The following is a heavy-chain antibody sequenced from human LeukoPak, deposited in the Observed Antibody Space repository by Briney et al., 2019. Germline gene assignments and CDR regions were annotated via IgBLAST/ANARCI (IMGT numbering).Heavy chain of an antibody. D-gene: IGHD3-3*01. V-gene: IGHV4-39*07. CDR1: GASISSSSSY. J-gene: IGHJ6*03. CDR2: IYSRGNT. CDR3: AKDFTYYDFWSGSRYYYYYMDV. Sequence: SETLSLTCTVSGASISSSSSYWGWIRQPPGKGLEWLGNIYSRGNTYYKPSLRSRVTISIDTSKNQFSLRLTSVTAADTAVYYCAKDFTYYDFWSGSRYYYYYMDVWGKGTTVTVSS.